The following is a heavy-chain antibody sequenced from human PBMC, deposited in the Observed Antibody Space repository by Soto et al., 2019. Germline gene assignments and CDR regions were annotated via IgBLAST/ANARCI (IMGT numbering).Heavy chain of an antibody. CDR3: TRFAYGATDAFDI. CDR1: GFTFSGSA. V-gene: IGHV3-73*01. CDR2: IRSKANSYAT. D-gene: IGHD4-17*01. J-gene: IGHJ3*02. Sequence: GGSLRLSCAASGFTFSGSAMHWVRQASGKGLEWVGRIRSKANSYATAYAASVKGTFTISRDDSKNTGYLQMNSLKTEETAVYYCTRFAYGATDAFDIWGQGTMVTVSS.